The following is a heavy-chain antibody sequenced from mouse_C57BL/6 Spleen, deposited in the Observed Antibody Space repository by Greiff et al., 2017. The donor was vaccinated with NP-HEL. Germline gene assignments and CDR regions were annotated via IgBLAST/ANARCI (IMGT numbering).Heavy chain of an antibody. CDR2: ISSGGSYT. V-gene: IGHV5-6*01. Sequence: EVQLVESGGDLVKPGGSLKLSCAASGFTFSSYGMSWVRQTPDQGLEWVATISSGGSYTYYPDSVKGRFTITRDNAKNTLYLQMSSMKSEDTAMYYCASEGYDKDAMDYWGQGTSVTVSS. CDR1: GFTFSSYG. CDR3: ASEGYDKDAMDY. D-gene: IGHD2-3*01. J-gene: IGHJ4*01.